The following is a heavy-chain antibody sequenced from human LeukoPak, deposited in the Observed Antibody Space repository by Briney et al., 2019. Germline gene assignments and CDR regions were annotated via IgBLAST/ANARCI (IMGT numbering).Heavy chain of an antibody. D-gene: IGHD2-15*01. CDR3: AGGLYCSGGSCSLYYFDY. CDR1: GYTFTGYY. CDR2: INPNSGGT. V-gene: IGHV1-2*02. Sequence: GASVKVSCKASGYTFTGYYMHWVRQAPGQGLEWMGWINPNSGGTNYAQKFQGRVTMTRDTSISTAYMELSRLRSDDTAVYYCAGGLYCSGGSCSLYYFDYWGQGTLVTVSS. J-gene: IGHJ4*02.